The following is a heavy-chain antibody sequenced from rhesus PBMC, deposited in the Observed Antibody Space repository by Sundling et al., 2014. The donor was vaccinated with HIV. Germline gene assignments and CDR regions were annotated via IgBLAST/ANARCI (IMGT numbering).Heavy chain of an antibody. Sequence: EVQLVESGGGMAKPGGSLRISCAVSGFTFSDYYMDWVRQAPGKGLEWVSRISNGGGSTWYADSVKGRFTISRENAKNTLYLQMDNLRTEDTAVYYCARDWAGTGIVAEIDYHGLDSWGQGVVVTVSS. CDR2: ISNGGGST. J-gene: IGHJ6*01. CDR3: ARDWAGTGIVAEIDYHGLDS. D-gene: IGHD1-44*02. CDR1: GFTFSDYY. V-gene: IGHV3-178*01.